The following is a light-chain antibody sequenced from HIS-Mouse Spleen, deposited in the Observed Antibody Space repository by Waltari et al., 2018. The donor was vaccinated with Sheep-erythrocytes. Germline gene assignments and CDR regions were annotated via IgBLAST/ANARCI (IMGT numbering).Light chain of an antibody. CDR3: CSYAGSSTYVV. CDR1: RSDVGSYHL. V-gene: IGLV2-23*01. Sequence: QSALTQPASVYGSPGQSIPISCPGTRSDVGSYHLFSWYQQHPGKAPKLMIYEGSKRPSGVSNRFSGSKSGNTASLTISGLQAEDEADYYCCSYAGSSTYVVFGGGTKLTVL. J-gene: IGLJ2*01. CDR2: EGS.